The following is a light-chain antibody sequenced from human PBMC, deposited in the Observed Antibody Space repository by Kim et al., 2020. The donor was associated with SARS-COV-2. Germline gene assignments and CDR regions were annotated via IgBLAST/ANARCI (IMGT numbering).Light chain of an antibody. CDR2: YDS. CDR1: GIESKS. CDR3: QVWDSSDDHRVV. Sequence: PETEAGMTDGETGIESKSGHWYQQMPGHAPVLVISYDSIRPSGIPERFSGSNSGNTATVTISRVEAGEEADYYCQVWDSSDDHRVVFGGGTQLTVL. V-gene: IGLV3-21*04. J-gene: IGLJ2*01.